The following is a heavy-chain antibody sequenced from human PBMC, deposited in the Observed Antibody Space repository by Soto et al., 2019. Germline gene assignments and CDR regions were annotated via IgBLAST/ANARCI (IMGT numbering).Heavy chain of an antibody. Sequence: PGGSLRLSCAASGFTFSDYYMNWIRQAPGKGLEWVSYISSSSSDTNYADSVKGRFTISRDNAKNSVYLQMNSLRAEDTAVYYCARDLYTSSLPTYYYFYYGMGVWGQGTTVTVYS. D-gene: IGHD2-2*01. J-gene: IGHJ6*02. CDR3: ARDLYTSSLPTYYYFYYGMGV. CDR2: ISSSSSDT. V-gene: IGHV3-11*06. CDR1: GFTFSDYY.